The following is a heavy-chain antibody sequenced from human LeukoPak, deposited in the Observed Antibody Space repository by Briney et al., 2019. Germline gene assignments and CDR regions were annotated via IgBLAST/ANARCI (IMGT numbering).Heavy chain of an antibody. CDR1: GGSISSYY. CDR2: IYYSGST. D-gene: IGHD2-2*01. J-gene: IGHJ3*02. CDR3: ARDCSSTCSDAFDI. Sequence: PSETLSLTCTVSGGSISSYYWSWIRQPPGKGLEWIGYIYYSGSTNYNPSLKSRVTISVDTSKNQFSLRLSSVTAADTAAYYCARDCSSTCSDAFDIWGQGTMVTVSS. V-gene: IGHV4-59*01.